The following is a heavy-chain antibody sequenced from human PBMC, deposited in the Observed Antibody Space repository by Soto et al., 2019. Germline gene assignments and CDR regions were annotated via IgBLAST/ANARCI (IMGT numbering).Heavy chain of an antibody. V-gene: IGHV1-3*01. Sequence: ASVKVSCKASGYTFTSYAMHWVRQAPGQRLEWMGWINAGNGNTKYSQKFQGRVTITRDTSASTAYMGLSSLRSEDTAVYYCARSSYDSSGYYLYYFDYWGQGTLVTVSS. CDR3: ARSSYDSSGYYLYYFDY. J-gene: IGHJ4*02. D-gene: IGHD3-22*01. CDR1: GYTFTSYA. CDR2: INAGNGNT.